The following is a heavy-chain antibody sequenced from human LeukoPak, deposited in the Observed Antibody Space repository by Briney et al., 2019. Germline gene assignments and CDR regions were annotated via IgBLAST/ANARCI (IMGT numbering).Heavy chain of an antibody. CDR1: GYTFADSF. CDR2: INPKSGGT. J-gene: IGHJ4*02. V-gene: IGHV1-2*02. CDR3: ARVRGFLDYYDSSGYLDY. Sequence: GAPVKVSCKASGYTFADSFIHWVRQAPGQGLEWMGWINPKSGGTNYAQKFQGRVTMTRDTSISTAYMELSRLRSDDTAVYCCARVRGFLDYYDSSGYLDYWGQGTLVTVSS. D-gene: IGHD3-22*01.